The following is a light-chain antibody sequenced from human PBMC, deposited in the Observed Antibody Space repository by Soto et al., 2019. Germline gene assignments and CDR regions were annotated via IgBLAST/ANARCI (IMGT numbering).Light chain of an antibody. V-gene: IGKV3-15*01. J-gene: IGKJ5*01. Sequence: EIEMTQSPATLSVSPGETATLSCSASQSVRDNLAWYQQKPGQAPRLLIFGVSARATGVPARFSGSGSGTEFTLTIDSLQPEDFAIYYCLHFNDWPRFTFGQGTRLEIK. CDR3: LHFNDWPRFT. CDR2: GVS. CDR1: QSVRDN.